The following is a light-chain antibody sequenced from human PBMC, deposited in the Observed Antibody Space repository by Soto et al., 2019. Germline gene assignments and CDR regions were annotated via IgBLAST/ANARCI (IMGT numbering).Light chain of an antibody. Sequence: QSVLTQPPSASGTPGQRVTISCSGSSSNIGSGTVNWYQQLPGTAPKLLIYNNNQWPSGVPDRFSGSESGTSASLAISGLQSEDEADYYCAAWDVSLNGLYVFGTGTKVTVL. CDR3: AAWDVSLNGLYV. CDR1: SSNIGSGT. CDR2: NNN. J-gene: IGLJ1*01. V-gene: IGLV1-44*01.